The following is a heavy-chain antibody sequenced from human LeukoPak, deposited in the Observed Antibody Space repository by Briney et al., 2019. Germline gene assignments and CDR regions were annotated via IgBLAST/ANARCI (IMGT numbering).Heavy chain of an antibody. CDR2: ISSSSSYI. J-gene: IGHJ5*02. V-gene: IGHV3-21*01. Sequence: GGSLRLSCAASGFTFSSHSMNWVRQAPGKGLEWVSSISSSSSYIYYADSVKGRFTISRDNAKNSLYLQMNSLRAEDTAVYYCAREVKTGRFDPWGQGTLVTVSS. CDR1: GFTFSSHS. CDR3: AREVKTGRFDP.